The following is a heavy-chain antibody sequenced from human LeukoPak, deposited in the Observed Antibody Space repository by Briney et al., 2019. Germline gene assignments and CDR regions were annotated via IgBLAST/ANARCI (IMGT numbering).Heavy chain of an antibody. CDR3: ARSPDGGGYFDY. CDR1: EFTFSSYA. V-gene: IGHV3-23*01. J-gene: IGHJ4*02. D-gene: IGHD2-15*01. CDR2: ISGSGSST. Sequence: PGGSLRLSCAASEFTFSSYAMTWVRQAPVKGLEWVSVISGSGSSTEYADSVKGRFTISRGNSKNTLYLQMNSLRAEDTAVYYCARSPDGGGYFDYWGQGTLVTVSS.